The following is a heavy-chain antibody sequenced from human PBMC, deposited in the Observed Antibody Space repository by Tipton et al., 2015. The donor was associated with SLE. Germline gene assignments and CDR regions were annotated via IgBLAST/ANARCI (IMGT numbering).Heavy chain of an antibody. D-gene: IGHD4-23*01. CDR3: AGLNHGYGGHFDF. Sequence: VQLVQSGAEVKKPGESLKISCQASGYSFSNYWIGWVRQMPGKGLEWMGIINPGDSETRLSPSFQGQVTMSADRSISTAYLQWSSLKASDTAIYYCAGLNHGYGGHFDFWGQGTLVTVSS. CDR2: INPGDSET. J-gene: IGHJ4*02. CDR1: GYSFSNYW. V-gene: IGHV5-51*03.